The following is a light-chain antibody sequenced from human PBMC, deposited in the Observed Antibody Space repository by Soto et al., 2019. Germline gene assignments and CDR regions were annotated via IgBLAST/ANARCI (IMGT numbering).Light chain of an antibody. CDR1: QSLLYSDGDTY. J-gene: IGKJ5*01. CDR2: QVS. CDR3: MQNTHWPIT. V-gene: IGKV2-30*01. Sequence: VMMAQSPLSLPVTLGQPASISCSSSQSLLYSDGDTYLSWVQQRPGQSPRRLLSQVSNRDSGVPDRFSGSGSGTDFTLKISSVEADDVAVYYCMQNTHWPITFGQGTRLEN.